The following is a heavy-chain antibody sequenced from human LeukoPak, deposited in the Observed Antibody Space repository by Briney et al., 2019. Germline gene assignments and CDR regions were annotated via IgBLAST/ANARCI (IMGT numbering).Heavy chain of an antibody. J-gene: IGHJ4*02. D-gene: IGHD3-22*01. Sequence: GALRLSCAASGFTFSSYAMHWVRQAPGKGLEWVAVISYDGSNKYYADSVKGRFTISRDNSKNTLYLQMNSLRAEDAAVYYCARAAYDSGSYIVNHDYWGQGTLVTVSS. CDR2: ISYDGSNK. CDR1: GFTFSSYA. CDR3: ARAAYDSGSYIVNHDY. V-gene: IGHV3-30-3*01.